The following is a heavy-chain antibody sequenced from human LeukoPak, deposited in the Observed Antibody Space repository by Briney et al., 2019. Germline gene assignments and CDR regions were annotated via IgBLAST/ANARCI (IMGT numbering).Heavy chain of an antibody. V-gene: IGHV1-2*06. J-gene: IGHJ6*02. CDR3: ARAPRLRYFDWDYYYGMDV. CDR1: GYTFTGYY. D-gene: IGHD3-9*01. CDR2: INPNSGGT. Sequence: GASVKVSFKASGYTFTGYYMHWVRQAPAQGLEWMGRINPNSGGTNNAQKFQGRVTMTRDTSISTAYMELSRLRSDDTAVYYCARAPRLRYFDWDYYYGMDVWGQGTTVTVSS.